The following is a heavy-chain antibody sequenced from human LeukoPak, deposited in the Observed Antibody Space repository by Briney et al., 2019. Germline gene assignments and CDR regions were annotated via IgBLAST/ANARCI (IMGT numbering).Heavy chain of an antibody. V-gene: IGHV3-66*04. J-gene: IGHJ4*02. CDR2: IYSGGST. CDR1: GFTVSSNY. CDR3: ARHEGYSYGSPCFDY. Sequence: PGGSLRLSCAASGFTVSSNYMSWVRQAPGKGLEWVSVIYSGGSTYYADSVKGRFTISRDNSKNTLYLQMNSLRAEDTAVYYCARHEGYSYGSPCFDYWGQGTLVTVSS. D-gene: IGHD5-18*01.